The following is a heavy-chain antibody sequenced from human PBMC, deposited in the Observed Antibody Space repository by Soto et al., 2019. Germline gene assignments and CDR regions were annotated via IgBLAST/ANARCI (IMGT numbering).Heavy chain of an antibody. Sequence: SVKVSCKASGGTFSSYTIGWVRQAPGQGLEWMGRIIPILGIANYAQKFQGRVTITADKSTSTAYMELSSLRSEDTAVYYCARDAGRNDFWSGYSWFDPWGQGTLVTVSS. V-gene: IGHV1-69*02. CDR3: ARDAGRNDFWSGYSWFDP. CDR2: IIPILGIA. CDR1: GGTFSSYT. J-gene: IGHJ5*02. D-gene: IGHD3-3*01.